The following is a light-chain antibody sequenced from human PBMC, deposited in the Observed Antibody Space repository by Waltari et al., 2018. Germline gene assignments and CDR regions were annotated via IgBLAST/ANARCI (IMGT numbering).Light chain of an antibody. CDR3: AAWDDSLSGRV. J-gene: IGLJ3*02. Sequence: QSVLTQPPSASGTPGQRVTISCSGSSSNIGSNSVYWYQQLPGTPPTLLIYRNNQRPSGVPDRFSGSKSGTSASLAISGLRSEDEADYYCAAWDDSLSGRVFGGGTKLTVL. CDR1: SSNIGSNS. CDR2: RNN. V-gene: IGLV1-47*01.